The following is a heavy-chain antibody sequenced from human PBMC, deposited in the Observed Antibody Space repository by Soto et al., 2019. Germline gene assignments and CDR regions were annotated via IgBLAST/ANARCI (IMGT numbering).Heavy chain of an antibody. D-gene: IGHD3-3*01. CDR3: ARGSDYDFWSGYSDY. CDR1: GGSISSSNL. Sequence: SETLSLTCAVSGGSISSSNLWSWVRQPPGKGLEWIGEIYHSGSTNYNPSLKSRVTISVDKSKNQFSLKLSSVTAADTAVYYCARGSDYDFWSGYSDYWGQGTLVTVSS. J-gene: IGHJ4*02. V-gene: IGHV4-4*02. CDR2: IYHSGST.